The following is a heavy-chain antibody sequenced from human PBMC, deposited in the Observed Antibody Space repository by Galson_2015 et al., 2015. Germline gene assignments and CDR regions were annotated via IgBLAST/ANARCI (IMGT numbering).Heavy chain of an antibody. D-gene: IGHD3-10*01. CDR3: ARGQRAQGVHSYYYMDV. Sequence: TLSLTCTVSGGSISRGYYWNWIRQLPGKGLEWIGYIHYSGSTNYNPSLRSLLTMSVDTSKSQFSLKLSSVTAADTAIYFCARGQRAQGVHSYYYMDVWDKGTKVTVSS. J-gene: IGHJ6*03. CDR1: GGSISRGYY. CDR2: IHYSGST. V-gene: IGHV4-31*01.